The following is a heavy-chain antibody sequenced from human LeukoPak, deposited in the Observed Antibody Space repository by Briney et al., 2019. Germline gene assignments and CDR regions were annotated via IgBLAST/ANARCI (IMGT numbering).Heavy chain of an antibody. CDR1: GGSISSYY. D-gene: IGHD3-3*01. CDR2: IYTSGST. Sequence: PSETLSLTCTVSGGSISSYYWSWIRQPPGKGLEWIGYIYTSGSTNYNPSLKSRVTISVDTSKNQFSLKLSSVTAADTAVYYCARHSDFWSGHDAFDIWGQGTVVTVSS. V-gene: IGHV4-4*09. CDR3: ARHSDFWSGHDAFDI. J-gene: IGHJ3*02.